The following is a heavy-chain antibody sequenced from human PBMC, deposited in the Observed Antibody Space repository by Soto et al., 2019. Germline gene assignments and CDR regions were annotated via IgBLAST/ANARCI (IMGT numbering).Heavy chain of an antibody. V-gene: IGHV4-34*01. CDR2: INHSGTT. CDR1: GGSFSGFY. Sequence: PEETLSLTCAVSGGSFSGFYWTWIRQPPGEGLEWIGEINHSGTTNFNPSLRSRLTISLDSSKRHFSLKLTSMTAADAAVYYCARADRTLVTSYGLDVWGQGTTVTVPS. CDR3: ARADRTLVTSYGLDV. J-gene: IGHJ6*02. D-gene: IGHD2-21*02.